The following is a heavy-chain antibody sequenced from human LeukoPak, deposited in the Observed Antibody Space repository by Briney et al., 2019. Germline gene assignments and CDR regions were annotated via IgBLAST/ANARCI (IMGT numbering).Heavy chain of an antibody. CDR3: AKGPIAVAGPFGY. CDR2: IWYDGSNK. J-gene: IGHJ4*02. V-gene: IGHV3-33*06. D-gene: IGHD6-19*01. Sequence: PERSLRLSCAASGFTFSSYGMHWVRQAPGKGLEWVAVIWYDGSNKYYADSVKGRFTISRDNSKNTLYLQMNSLRAEDTAVYYCAKGPIAVAGPFGYWGQGTLVTVSS. CDR1: GFTFSSYG.